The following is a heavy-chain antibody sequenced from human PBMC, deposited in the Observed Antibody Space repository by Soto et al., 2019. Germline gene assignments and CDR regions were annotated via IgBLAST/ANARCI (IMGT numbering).Heavy chain of an antibody. CDR1: GGSISSGGYS. V-gene: IGHV4-30-2*01. Sequence: NPSETLSLTCAVSGGSISSGGYSWSWIRQPPGKGLEWIGYIYHSGSTYYNPSLKSRVTISVDRSKNQFSLRLSSVTAADTAVYYCARNGIDSSGYPHWFDPWGQGTLVTVSS. J-gene: IGHJ5*02. CDR2: IYHSGST. CDR3: ARNGIDSSGYPHWFDP. D-gene: IGHD3-22*01.